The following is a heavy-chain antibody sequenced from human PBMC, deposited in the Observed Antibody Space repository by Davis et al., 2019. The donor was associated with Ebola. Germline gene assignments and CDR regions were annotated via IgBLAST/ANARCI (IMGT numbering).Heavy chain of an antibody. Sequence: SETLSLTCAVYGGSFSGYYWSWIRQPPGKGLEWIGEINHSGSTNYNPSLWGRVSISVETSKTQFSLRLTSVIAADTAIYYCARVWNDYGSGSYYDYWGQGILVTVSS. V-gene: IGHV4-34*01. D-gene: IGHD3-10*01. CDR1: GGSFSGYY. CDR3: ARVWNDYGSGSYYDY. CDR2: INHSGST. J-gene: IGHJ4*02.